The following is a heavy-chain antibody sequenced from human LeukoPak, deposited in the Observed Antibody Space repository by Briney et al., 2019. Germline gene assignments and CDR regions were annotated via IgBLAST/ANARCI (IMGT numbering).Heavy chain of an antibody. CDR2: IYYSGST. V-gene: IGHV4-59*01. Sequence: TSETLSLTCTVSGGSISSYYWSWIRQPPGKGLVWFGYIYYSGSTNYNPSLKSRVTISVDTSKNQFSLKLSSVTAADTAVYYCARGSIAAAGPEVGSYYFDYWGQGTLVTVSS. J-gene: IGHJ4*02. CDR3: ARGSIAAAGPEVGSYYFDY. D-gene: IGHD6-13*01. CDR1: GGSISSYY.